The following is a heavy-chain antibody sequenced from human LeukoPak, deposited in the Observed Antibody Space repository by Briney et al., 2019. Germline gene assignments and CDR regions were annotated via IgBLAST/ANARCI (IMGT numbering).Heavy chain of an antibody. CDR2: INTYNGNT. J-gene: IGHJ4*02. V-gene: IGHV1-18*01. Sequence: EASVKVSCKGSGYTFTSYGISWVRQAPGQGLERMGWINTYNGNTNYAQNLQGRVTLTTDTSTSTAYMELRSLRSDDTAVYYCARGWELDYWGQGTLVTVSS. CDR3: ARGWELDY. D-gene: IGHD1-26*01. CDR1: GYTFTSYG.